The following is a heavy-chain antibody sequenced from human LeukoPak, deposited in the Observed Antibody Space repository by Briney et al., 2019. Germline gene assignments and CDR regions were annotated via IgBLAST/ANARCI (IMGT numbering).Heavy chain of an antibody. CDR2: IYYSGST. D-gene: IGHD6-19*01. CDR3: ARGTVAGTYYYYYGMDV. J-gene: IGHJ6*02. Sequence: PSETLSLTCTVSGGSISSGGYYWSWIRQHPGKGLEWIGYIYYSGSTYYNPSLKSRVTISVDTSKNQFSLKLSSVTAADTAVYYCARGTVAGTYYYYYGMDVWGQGTTVTVSS. V-gene: IGHV4-31*03. CDR1: GGSISSGGYY.